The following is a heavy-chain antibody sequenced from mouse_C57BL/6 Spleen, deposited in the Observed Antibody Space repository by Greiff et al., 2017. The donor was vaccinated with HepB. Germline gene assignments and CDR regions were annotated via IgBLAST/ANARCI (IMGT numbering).Heavy chain of an antibody. D-gene: IGHD1-1*01. V-gene: IGHV1-59*01. CDR2: IDPSDSYT. Sequence: QVQLQQPGAELVRPGTSVKLSCKASGYTFTSYWMHWVKQRPGQGLEWIGVIDPSDSYTNYNQKFKGKATLTVDTSSSTAYMQLSSLTSEDSAVYYCARSGYYGSSYKRYFDVWGTGTTVTVSS. CDR3: ARSGYYGSSYKRYFDV. CDR1: GYTFTSYW. J-gene: IGHJ1*03.